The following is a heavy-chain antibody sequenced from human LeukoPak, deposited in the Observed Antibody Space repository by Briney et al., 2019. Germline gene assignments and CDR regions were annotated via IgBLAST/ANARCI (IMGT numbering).Heavy chain of an antibody. CDR3: ARCPTYGAAAGTFDY. D-gene: IGHD6-13*01. V-gene: IGHV3-33*01. Sequence: GGSLRLSCAASGFTFSSYGMHWVRQAPGKGLEWVAVIWYDGSNKYYADSVKGRFTISRDNSKNTLYLQMNSLRAEDTAVYYCARCPTYGAAAGTFDYWGQGTLVTVSS. CDR1: GFTFSSYG. CDR2: IWYDGSNK. J-gene: IGHJ4*02.